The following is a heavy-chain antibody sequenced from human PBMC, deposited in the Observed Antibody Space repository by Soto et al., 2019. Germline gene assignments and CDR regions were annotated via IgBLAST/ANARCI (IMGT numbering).Heavy chain of an antibody. CDR2: NIPTFGIT. J-gene: IGHJ6*02. CDR1: GGTFSRYS. V-gene: IGHV1-69*08. CDR3: AREDRDRETGLVPAAIDGMDV. D-gene: IGHD2-2*01. Sequence: QVQLVQSGAEVKKPGSSVKVSCKASGGTFSRYSITWVRQSPGHVLEWIGRNIPTFGITTYAQKFQGRVTFTADESTSTAYMEVRSLRSDDTAVYYCAREDRDRETGLVPAAIDGMDVWGQGTTVTVSS.